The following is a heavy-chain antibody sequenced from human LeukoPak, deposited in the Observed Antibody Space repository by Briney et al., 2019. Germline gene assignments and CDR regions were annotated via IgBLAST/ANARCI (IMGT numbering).Heavy chain of an antibody. Sequence: APVKVSCKASGYTFTGYYMHWVRQAPGQGLEWMGRINPNSGGTNYAQKFQGRVTMTRDTSISTAYMELSRLRSDDMAVYYCARDTTVTTPFDYWGQGTLVTVSS. CDR2: INPNSGGT. V-gene: IGHV1-2*06. CDR1: GYTFTGYY. CDR3: ARDTTVTTPFDY. J-gene: IGHJ4*02. D-gene: IGHD4-17*01.